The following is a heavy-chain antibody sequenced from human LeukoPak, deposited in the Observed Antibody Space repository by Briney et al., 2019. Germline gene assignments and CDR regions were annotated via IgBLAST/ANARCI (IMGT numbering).Heavy chain of an antibody. V-gene: IGHV1-46*01. CDR3: ARRLSSDYADY. CDR2: INPGGGST. CDR1: GYTFTSYY. Sequence: GASVKVSCKASGYTFTSYYIHWVRQAPGQGLEWMGIINPGGGSTTYSQKFQGRVTMTRDTSTSTVYIDLGSLRSEDTAVYYCARRLSSDYADYWGQGTLVTVSS. D-gene: IGHD3-22*01. J-gene: IGHJ4*02.